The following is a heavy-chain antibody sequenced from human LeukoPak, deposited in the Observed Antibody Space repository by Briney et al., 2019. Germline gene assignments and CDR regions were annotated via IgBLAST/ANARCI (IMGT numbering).Heavy chain of an antibody. D-gene: IGHD3-16*01. CDR2: INRNGGST. V-gene: IGHV3-20*04. CDR3: ARGDAFSGDH. J-gene: IGHJ4*02. CDR1: GFTFDDYG. Sequence: GGSLRLSCAASGFTFDDYGMSWVRQAPGKGLEWVSGINRNGGSTGYADSVKGRFTISRDNAKNSLFLQMNGLRVEDTAVYYCARGDAFSGDHWGQGTLVTVSS.